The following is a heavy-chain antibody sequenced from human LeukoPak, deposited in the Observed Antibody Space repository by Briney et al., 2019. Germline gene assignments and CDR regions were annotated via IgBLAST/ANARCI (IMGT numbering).Heavy chain of an antibody. V-gene: IGHV1-18*01. D-gene: IGHD3-9*01. CDR2: ISAYNGNT. Sequence: ASVKVSFKASGATFTIYTNSWVRHAPGQGLELMGLISAYNGNTNYAQKLQGRVNITTDTSTSTAYMELRSLRSVFTAVYCCARVHYDILPGGPGWFDPWGQGTLVTVSS. J-gene: IGHJ5*02. CDR1: GATFTIYT. CDR3: ARVHYDILPGGPGWFDP.